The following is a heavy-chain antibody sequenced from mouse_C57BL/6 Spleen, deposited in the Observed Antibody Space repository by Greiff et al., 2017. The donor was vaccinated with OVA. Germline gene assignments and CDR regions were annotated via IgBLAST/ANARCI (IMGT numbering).Heavy chain of an antibody. V-gene: IGHV1-81*01. D-gene: IGHD1-1*01. J-gene: IGHJ2*01. Sequence: QVQLQQSGAELARPGASVKLSCKASGYTSTSYGISWVKQRTGQGLEWIGEIYPRSGNTYYNEKFKGKATLTADKSSSTAYMELRSLTSEDSAVYFCARITTVVGEGYYFDYWGQGTTLTVSS. CDR1: GYTSTSYG. CDR3: ARITTVVGEGYYFDY. CDR2: IYPRSGNT.